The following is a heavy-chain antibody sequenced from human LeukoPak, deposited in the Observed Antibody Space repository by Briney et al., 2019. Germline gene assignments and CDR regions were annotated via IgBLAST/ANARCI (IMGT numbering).Heavy chain of an antibody. CDR3: ARMVGRGIAAAIHGY. Sequence: ASVKVSCKASGYTFTCYYMHGVRQAPGQGLEWMGWINPNSGGTNDAQKFQGRVTMTRDTSISTAYMELSRLRSDDTAVYYCARMVGRGIAAAIHGYWGQGTLVTVSS. D-gene: IGHD6-13*01. CDR1: GYTFTCYY. J-gene: IGHJ4*02. V-gene: IGHV1-2*02. CDR2: INPNSGGT.